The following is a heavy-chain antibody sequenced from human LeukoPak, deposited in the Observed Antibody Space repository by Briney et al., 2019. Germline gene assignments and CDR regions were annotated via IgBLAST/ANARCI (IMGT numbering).Heavy chain of an antibody. CDR2: ISSSSSYI. V-gene: IGHV3-21*01. CDR1: GFTFSSYS. CDR3: ARVVAVAGTDY. J-gene: IGHJ4*02. Sequence: PGGPLRLSCAASGFTFSSYSMNWVRQAPGKGLEWVSSISSSSSYIYYADSVKGRFTISRGNAKNSLYLQMNSLRAEDTAVYYCARVVAVAGTDYWGQGTLVTVSS. D-gene: IGHD6-19*01.